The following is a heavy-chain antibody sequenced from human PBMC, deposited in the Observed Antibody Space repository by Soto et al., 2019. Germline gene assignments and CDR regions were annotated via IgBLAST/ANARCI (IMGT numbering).Heavy chain of an antibody. CDR2: VSDNGGSRGGT. CDR3: ASAKAVVIAALGI. Sequence: SLGLSCTASGFMFNNSAMTWVRQAPGQGLQWVASVSDNGGSRGGTYYADSVKGRFTISRDNSKNTLYLQLDSLTGADTAVYYCASAKAVVIAALGIWGQGTMVTVSS. CDR1: GFMFNNSA. D-gene: IGHD2-21*01. J-gene: IGHJ3*02. V-gene: IGHV3-23*01.